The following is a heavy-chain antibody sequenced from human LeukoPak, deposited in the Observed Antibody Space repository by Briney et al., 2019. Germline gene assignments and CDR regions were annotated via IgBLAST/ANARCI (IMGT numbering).Heavy chain of an antibody. CDR1: GGSISSYY. V-gene: IGHV4-4*07. CDR3: ARDSGYDLPGPNWFDP. D-gene: IGHD5-12*01. Sequence: SETLSLTCTVSGGSISSYYWSWIRQPAGKGLEWIGRIYTSGSTNYNPSLKSRVTMSVDTSKNQFSLKLSSVTAADTAVYYCARDSGYDLPGPNWFDPWGQGTLVTVSS. J-gene: IGHJ5*02. CDR2: IYTSGST.